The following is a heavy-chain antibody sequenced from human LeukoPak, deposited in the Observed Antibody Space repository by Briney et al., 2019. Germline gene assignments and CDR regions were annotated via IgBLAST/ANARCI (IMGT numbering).Heavy chain of an antibody. CDR1: GFTFSDHY. CDR3: VRGWGSSVYASAFDV. Sequence: PGGSLRLSCAASGFTFSDHYMEWVRQAPGKGLEWVGRIRNKANRYTTEYAASVKGRFTISRDESKNSLYLQMNGLRGEDTAVYHCVRGWGSSVYASAFDVWGQGTTVTVSS. CDR2: IRNKANRYTT. J-gene: IGHJ3*01. D-gene: IGHD6-13*01. V-gene: IGHV3-72*01.